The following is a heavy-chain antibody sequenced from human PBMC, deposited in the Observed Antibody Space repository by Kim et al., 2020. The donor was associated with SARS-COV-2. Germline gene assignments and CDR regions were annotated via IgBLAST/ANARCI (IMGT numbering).Heavy chain of an antibody. CDR3: NRVPGTALAFWDAYD. CDR1: GFSLSDSA. V-gene: IGHV3-73*01. CDR2: FRSKANSYAT. D-gene: IGHD3-3*02. Sequence: GGSLRLSCAASGFSLSDSAMHWVRQDSGKGLEWVGRFRSKANSYATTYAASVKGRFTISRDESKNAAYLQMNSLKTEDTAVYYCNRVPGTALAFWDAYD. J-gene: IGHJ3*02.